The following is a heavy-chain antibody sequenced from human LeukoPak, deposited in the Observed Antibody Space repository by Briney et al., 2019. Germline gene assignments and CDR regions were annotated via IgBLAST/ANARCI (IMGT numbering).Heavy chain of an antibody. Sequence: GGSLRLSCAASGFTFSCYEMNWVRQAPGKGLEWVSYISSSGSTIYYADSVKGRFTISRDNAKNSMYLQMNSLRAEDTAVYYCWRLKWEPSVWGKGTTVTVSS. CDR2: ISSSGSTI. V-gene: IGHV3-48*03. J-gene: IGHJ6*04. CDR1: GFTFSCYE. CDR3: WRLKWEPSV. D-gene: IGHD1-26*01.